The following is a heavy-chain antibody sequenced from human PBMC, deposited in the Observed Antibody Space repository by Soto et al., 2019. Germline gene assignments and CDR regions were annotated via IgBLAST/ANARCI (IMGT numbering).Heavy chain of an antibody. CDR2: INPNSGGT. CDR1: GYTFTGYY. CDR3: AGGAADLGYYYYYGMDV. V-gene: IGHV1-2*02. D-gene: IGHD6-13*01. J-gene: IGHJ6*02. Sequence: GASVKVSCKASGYTFTGYYMHWVRQAPGQGLEWMGWINPNSGGTNYAQKFQGRVTMTRDTSISTAYMELSRLRSDDTAVYYCAGGAADLGYYYYYGMDVWGQGTTVTVSS.